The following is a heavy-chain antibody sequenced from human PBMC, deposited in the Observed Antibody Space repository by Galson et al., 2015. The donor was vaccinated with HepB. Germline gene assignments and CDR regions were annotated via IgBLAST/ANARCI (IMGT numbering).Heavy chain of an antibody. CDR1: GFTFSSYA. CDR2: ISGSGGST. J-gene: IGHJ3*02. Sequence: SLRLSCAASGFTFSSYAMSWVRQAPGKGLEWVSAISGSGGSTYYADSVKGRFTISRDNSKNTLYLQMNSLTVEDTAVYFCARERHSSGHAGTFDIWGQGTKVTVSS. V-gene: IGHV3-23*01. CDR3: ARERHSSGHAGTFDI. D-gene: IGHD3-22*01.